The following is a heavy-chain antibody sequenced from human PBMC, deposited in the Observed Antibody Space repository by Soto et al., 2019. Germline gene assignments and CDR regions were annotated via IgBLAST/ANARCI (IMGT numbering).Heavy chain of an antibody. CDR1: GYIFTGYY. CDR3: GRGRSGELVVFY. D-gene: IGHD1-7*01. Sequence: QVQLVQSGAEVKESGASVKVSCKASGYIFTGYYIHWVRQAPGQGREWMGEISPNTCGTKYAQKFQGRVTMTRDTSITTVYMELSNLSPDDTAVYYCGRGRSGELVVFYWGQGTPVTVYS. J-gene: IGHJ4*02. CDR2: ISPNTCGT. V-gene: IGHV1-2*02.